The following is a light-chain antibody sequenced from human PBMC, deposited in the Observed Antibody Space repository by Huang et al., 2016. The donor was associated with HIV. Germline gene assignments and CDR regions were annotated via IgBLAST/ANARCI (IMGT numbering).Light chain of an antibody. J-gene: IGKJ2*01. V-gene: IGKV3-15*01. Sequence: EIVMTQSPATLSVSPGERATISCRASQSINSNLAWYQQKPGQAPRLLIYGASTRATGIPARFSGSGSGTKFTLSISSLQSEDFAVYYCQQYNNWPPEYTFGQGTKLEIK. CDR3: QQYNNWPPEYT. CDR1: QSINSN. CDR2: GAS.